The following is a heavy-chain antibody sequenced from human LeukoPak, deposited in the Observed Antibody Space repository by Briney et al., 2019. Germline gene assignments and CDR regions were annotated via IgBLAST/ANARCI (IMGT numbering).Heavy chain of an antibody. CDR2: IYTSGST. CDR1: GGSISSGSYY. V-gene: IGHV4-61*02. D-gene: IGHD6-13*01. J-gene: IGHJ4*02. Sequence: TLSLTCTVSGGSISSGSYYWSWIRQPAGKGLEWIGRIYTSGSTSYNPSLKRRVTISVDTSKNQFSLKLSSVTAADTAVYYCARDAGSSWYPFDYWGQGTLVTVSS. CDR3: ARDAGSSWYPFDY.